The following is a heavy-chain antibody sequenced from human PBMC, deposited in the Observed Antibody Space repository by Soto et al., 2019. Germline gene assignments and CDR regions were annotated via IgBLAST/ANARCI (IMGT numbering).Heavy chain of an antibody. CDR1: GGSFRNYY. CDR3: ARAHYYDNTGPPPV. CDR2: VNHSGEA. D-gene: IGHD3-22*01. Sequence: PSETLSLTCGVYGGSFRNYYWIWVRQPPGKGLEWIGEVNHSGEATYNPSLQSRVTISLDTSNNHFSLKMTSVTAADTAVYYCARAHYYDNTGPPPVGGQGTLVTVSS. J-gene: IGHJ4*02. V-gene: IGHV4-34*01.